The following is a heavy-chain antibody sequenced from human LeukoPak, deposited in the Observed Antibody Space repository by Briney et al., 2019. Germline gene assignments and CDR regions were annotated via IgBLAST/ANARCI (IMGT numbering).Heavy chain of an antibody. CDR3: ARDGDY. CDR1: GGSVSSGSYY. CDR2: IYQSGSI. V-gene: IGHV4-61*01. J-gene: IGHJ4*02. Sequence: PSETLSLTCTVSGGSVSSGSYYWSWIRQPPGKGLEWIGYIYQSGSINYNPSLKSRVTISVDTSKNQFSLRLSSVIAADTAVYYCARDGDYWGQGTLVTVSS.